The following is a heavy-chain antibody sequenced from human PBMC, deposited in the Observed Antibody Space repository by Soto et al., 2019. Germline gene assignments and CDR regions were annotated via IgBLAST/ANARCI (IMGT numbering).Heavy chain of an antibody. CDR1: GFTFSSYA. Sequence: GGSLRLSCAASGFTFSSYAMSWVRQAPGKGLEWVSAISGSGGSTYYADSVKGRSTISRDNSKNTLYLQMNSLRAEDTAVYYCAKDFPLRYYGSGSTPHFDYWGQGTLVTVSS. V-gene: IGHV3-23*01. CDR3: AKDFPLRYYGSGSTPHFDY. J-gene: IGHJ4*02. CDR2: ISGSGGST. D-gene: IGHD3-10*01.